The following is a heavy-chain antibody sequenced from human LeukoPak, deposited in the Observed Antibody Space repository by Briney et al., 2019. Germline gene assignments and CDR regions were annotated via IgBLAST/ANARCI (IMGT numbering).Heavy chain of an antibody. V-gene: IGHV3-21*01. Sequence: GGSLRLSRAASGFTFSSYSMNWVRQAPGKGLEWVSSISSSSSYIYYADSVKGRFTISRDNAKNSLYLQMNSLRAEDTAVYYCARDSYYYDSSGKTSYYMDVWGKGTTVTVSS. D-gene: IGHD3-22*01. CDR1: GFTFSSYS. CDR3: ARDSYYYDSSGKTSYYMDV. CDR2: ISSSSSYI. J-gene: IGHJ6*03.